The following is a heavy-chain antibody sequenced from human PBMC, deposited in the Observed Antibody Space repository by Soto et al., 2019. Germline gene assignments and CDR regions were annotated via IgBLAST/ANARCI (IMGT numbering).Heavy chain of an antibody. V-gene: IGHV3-15*05. Sequence: EVQLVESGGGLVKPGGSLRLSCAASGFTFSNTWMTWVRQSPGKGLEWVGRIKSQNDGGTTDYAAPVTGRFTISRDDSKNTLYLHRNSLKSDDSARYYCTTARTWGQGPLVIVSS. CDR1: GFTFSNTW. J-gene: IGHJ4*02. D-gene: IGHD2-8*01. CDR2: IKSQNDGGTT. CDR3: TTART.